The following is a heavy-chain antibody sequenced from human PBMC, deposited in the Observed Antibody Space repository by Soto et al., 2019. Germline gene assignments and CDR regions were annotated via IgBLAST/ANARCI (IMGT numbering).Heavy chain of an antibody. CDR1: GFTVSSHY. V-gene: IGHV3-66*01. Sequence: EVQLVESGGGLVQPGGSLRLSCAASGFTVSSHYINWVRQAPGKGLDWVSVIYHSGTSFYADSVKGRFTVSRDTAKNSVFLQMSSLRAEDTAVYFCERGTWIVRGLIPDAFDIWGQGKMVNVAS. J-gene: IGHJ3*02. CDR3: ERGTWIVRGLIPDAFDI. D-gene: IGHD3-10*01. CDR2: IYHSGTS.